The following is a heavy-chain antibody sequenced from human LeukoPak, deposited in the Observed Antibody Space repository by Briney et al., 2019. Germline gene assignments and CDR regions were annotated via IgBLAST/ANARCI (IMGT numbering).Heavy chain of an antibody. CDR3: ARTKAVSGTQYYFDY. Sequence: GESLKISCKCSGYSFTSYWIGWVGQMPGKGREWMGIIHPGDSDTRYSPSFQGQVTISADKSISTAYLQWSSLKASDTAMYYCARTKAVSGTQYYFDYWGQGTLVTVSP. V-gene: IGHV5-51*01. CDR2: IHPGDSDT. D-gene: IGHD6-19*01. J-gene: IGHJ4*02. CDR1: GYSFTSYW.